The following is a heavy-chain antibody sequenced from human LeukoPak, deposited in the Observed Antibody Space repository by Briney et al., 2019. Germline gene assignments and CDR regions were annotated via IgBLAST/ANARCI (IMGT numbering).Heavy chain of an antibody. D-gene: IGHD3-22*01. V-gene: IGHV3-23*01. CDR1: GFTVSSTY. Sequence: GGSLRLSCTASGFTVSSTYMSWVRQAPGKGLEWVASINGGGGSTHYADSVKGRFDISRDNSKITLSLQMNSLRAEDTAVYYCAKDHYDGTAYYGYYYGIDVWGQGTTVTVSS. CDR2: INGGGGST. J-gene: IGHJ6*02. CDR3: AKDHYDGTAYYGYYYGIDV.